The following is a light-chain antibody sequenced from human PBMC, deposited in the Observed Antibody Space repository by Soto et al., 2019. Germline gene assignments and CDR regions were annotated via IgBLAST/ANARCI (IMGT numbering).Light chain of an antibody. J-gene: IGKJ1*01. Sequence: EIVLTQSPGTLSLSPRERATLSCRASQSVSNAYLAWYQHKVGQSPRLLIYGASNRAPGIPDRFSGSGSGTDFPVTISRLEPEDFAVYYCQQYAASPRTFGQGTQVEVK. CDR3: QQYAASPRT. CDR1: QSVSNAY. CDR2: GAS. V-gene: IGKV3-20*01.